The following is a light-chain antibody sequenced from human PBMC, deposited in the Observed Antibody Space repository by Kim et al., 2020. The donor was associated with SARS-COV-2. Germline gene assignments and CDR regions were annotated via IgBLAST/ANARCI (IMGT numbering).Light chain of an antibody. CDR3: LLSYSGARPWV. CDR1: PGPVTSGHY. CDR2: DTD. Sequence: QAVVTQEPSLTVSPGGTVTLTCASSPGPVTSGHYPFWFQQRPGQAPRTLIFDTDNRHSWTPARFSDSLLGDKAALTLSGAQPEDEADYYCLLSYSGARPWVFGGGTQLTVL. J-gene: IGLJ3*02. V-gene: IGLV7-46*01.